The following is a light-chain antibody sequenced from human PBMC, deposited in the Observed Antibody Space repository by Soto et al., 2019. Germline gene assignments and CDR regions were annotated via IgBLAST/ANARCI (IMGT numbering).Light chain of an antibody. CDR1: ETISSNQ. CDR2: GTS. CDR3: QQYVSWT. V-gene: IGKV3-20*01. Sequence: EIVLTQSPGTLSVSPGERATLSSRASETISSNQLAWYQQKPGQAPSLLIYGTSSRATGIPDRFSGSGSGTDFTLTISRLEPEDSAIYYYQQYVSWTFGQGTKVEIK. J-gene: IGKJ1*01.